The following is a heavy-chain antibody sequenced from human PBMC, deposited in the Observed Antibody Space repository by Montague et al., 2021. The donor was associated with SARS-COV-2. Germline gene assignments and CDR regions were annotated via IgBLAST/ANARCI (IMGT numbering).Heavy chain of an antibody. J-gene: IGHJ5*02. CDR2: IISTGSVT. CDR1: GFTFGTSA. Sequence: SLRLSCAASGFTFGTSALSWVRQAPGEGLEWVSTIISTGSVTYYADSVKDRFTISRDNSRDTLYLQINSLRADDTALYYCAKGGISCTSTTCYSPKNWFDPWGQGTLVTVSS. D-gene: IGHD2-2*01. CDR3: AKGGISCTSTTCYSPKNWFDP. V-gene: IGHV3-23*01.